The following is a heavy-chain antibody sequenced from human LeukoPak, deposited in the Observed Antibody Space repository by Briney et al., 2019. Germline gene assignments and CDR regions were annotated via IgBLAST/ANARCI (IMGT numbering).Heavy chain of an antibody. CDR3: ARLPKTYDFWSAYYAY. D-gene: IGHD3-3*01. Sequence: PSETLSLTCTVSGGSISSSSYYWGWIRQPPGKGLEWIGSIYYSGSTYYNPSLKSRVTISVDTSKNQFSLKLSSVTAADTAVYYCARLPKTYDFWSAYYAYWGQGTLVTVSS. J-gene: IGHJ4*02. V-gene: IGHV4-39*01. CDR1: GGSISSSSYY. CDR2: IYYSGST.